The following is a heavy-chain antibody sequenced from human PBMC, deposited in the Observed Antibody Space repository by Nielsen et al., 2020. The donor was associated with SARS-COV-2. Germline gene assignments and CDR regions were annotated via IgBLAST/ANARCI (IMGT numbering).Heavy chain of an antibody. CDR2: IYSSGST. J-gene: IGHJ3*02. CDR1: GFTVSSNY. CDR3: ARVVSDAFDI. D-gene: IGHD3-16*01. Sequence: GESLKISCAASGFTVSSNYMSWVRQAPGKGLEWVSVIYSSGSTYYADSVKGRFTISRDNSKNTLYLHMNSLRAEDTAVYYCARVVSDAFDIWGQGTMVTVSS. V-gene: IGHV3-53*01.